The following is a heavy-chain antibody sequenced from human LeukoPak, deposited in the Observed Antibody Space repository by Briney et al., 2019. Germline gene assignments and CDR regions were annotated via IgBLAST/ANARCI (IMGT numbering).Heavy chain of an antibody. CDR3: ARDLMVGSPFDS. CDR1: GFTFSNYW. CDR2: INTDGST. V-gene: IGHV3-74*01. Sequence: GGSLRLSCAASGFTFSNYWMHWVRHTPGKGLGWVSRINTDGSTSYADSVKGRFTISRDNAKNTLYLQMNSLRAEDTAVYYCARDLMVGSPFDSWGQGTLVTVSS. J-gene: IGHJ4*02. D-gene: IGHD2-8*01.